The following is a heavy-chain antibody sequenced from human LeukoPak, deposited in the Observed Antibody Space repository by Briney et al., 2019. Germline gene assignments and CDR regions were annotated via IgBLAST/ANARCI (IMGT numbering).Heavy chain of an antibody. CDR3: ARKFCSSTTCYVAFDM. J-gene: IGHJ3*02. V-gene: IGHV5-51*01. CDR1: GYTFTNYW. CDR2: IYPRASDT. D-gene: IGHD2-2*01. Sequence: GESLKISCKGSGYTFTNYWIGWVRQMPGKGLEYMGIIYPRASDTRYSPSFEGQVTISADKSISTAYLQWSSLKASDTAMYFCARKFCSSTTCYVAFDMWGQGTMVTVSS.